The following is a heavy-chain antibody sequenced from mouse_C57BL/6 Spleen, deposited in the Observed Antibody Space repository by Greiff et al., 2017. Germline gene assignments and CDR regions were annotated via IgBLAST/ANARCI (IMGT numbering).Heavy chain of an antibody. Sequence: QVQLKQSGPELVKPGASVKISCKASGYAFSSSWMNWVKQRPGKGIEWIGRIYPGDGDTNYNGKFKGKATLTADKSSSTAYMQLSSLTSEDSAVYFCAREGPDYYGPMDYWGQGTSVTVSS. CDR1: GYAFSSSW. D-gene: IGHD1-1*01. CDR2: IYPGDGDT. J-gene: IGHJ4*01. CDR3: AREGPDYYGPMDY. V-gene: IGHV1-82*01.